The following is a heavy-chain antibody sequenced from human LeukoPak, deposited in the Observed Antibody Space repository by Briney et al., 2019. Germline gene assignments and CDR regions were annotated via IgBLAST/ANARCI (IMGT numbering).Heavy chain of an antibody. CDR2: MNPNSGNT. CDR1: GYTFTGYY. J-gene: IGHJ5*02. Sequence: ASVKVSCKASGYTFTGYYMHWVRQAPGQGLEWMGWMNPNSGNTGYAQKFQGRVTMTRNTSISTAYMELSSLRSEDTAVYYCARGAPYSNYPFDPWGQGTLVTVSS. D-gene: IGHD4-11*01. CDR3: ARGAPYSNYPFDP. V-gene: IGHV1-8*02.